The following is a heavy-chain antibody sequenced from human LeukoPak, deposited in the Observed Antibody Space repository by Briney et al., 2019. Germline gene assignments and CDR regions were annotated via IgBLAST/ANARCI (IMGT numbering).Heavy chain of an antibody. CDR2: LFTGGGRT. J-gene: IGHJ4*02. Sequence: LSGGPLRLSCAASGFTFSSYAMSWVRQAPGKGLEWVSVLFTGGGRTLYADSVKGRFTISGDTSRTTLYLQMNGLRAEDTAVYYCAKECDYSPGHKFDLWGQGTLVTVSS. CDR3: AKECDYSPGHKFDL. CDR1: GFTFSSYA. V-gene: IGHV3-23*01. D-gene: IGHD3-10*01.